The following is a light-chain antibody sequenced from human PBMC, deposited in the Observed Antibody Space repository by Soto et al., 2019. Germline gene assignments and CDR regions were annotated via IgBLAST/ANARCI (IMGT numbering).Light chain of an antibody. Sequence: EIVLTQSPATLSLSPGERATLSCRASHSVNNYLAWYQQKPGQAPRLLIYDASNRATGIPARFSGGGSGTDFTLTISSLEPEDFAVYYCQQYGSSSWTFGQGTKVEIK. CDR1: HSVNNY. CDR3: QQYGSSSWT. CDR2: DAS. V-gene: IGKV3-11*01. J-gene: IGKJ1*01.